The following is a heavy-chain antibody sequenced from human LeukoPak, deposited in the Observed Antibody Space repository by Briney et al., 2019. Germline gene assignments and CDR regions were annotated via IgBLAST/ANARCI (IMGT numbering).Heavy chain of an antibody. J-gene: IGHJ4*02. CDR2: LRYDGSNK. V-gene: IGHV3-30*02. D-gene: IGHD3-22*01. Sequence: PGGSLRLSCAASGFTFSSYGMHWVRQAPGKGLQWVAFLRYDGSNKYYADSVKGRFTISRDNSKNTLYLQMSSLRAEDTVVYYCGSSAYLSSPIDYWGQGTLVTVSS. CDR1: GFTFSSYG. CDR3: GSSAYLSSPIDY.